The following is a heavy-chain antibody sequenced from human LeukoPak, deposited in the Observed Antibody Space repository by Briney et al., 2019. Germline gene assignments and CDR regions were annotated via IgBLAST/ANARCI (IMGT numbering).Heavy chain of an antibody. J-gene: IGHJ4*02. Sequence: GGSLRLSCEGSGFPFGSYDMSWVRQAPGKGLEWIAYINHNAEKIFYPDFVKGRFTISRDNPKKSLYLQMDAVRYEDTAIYYCVRDHDWSFDLWGQGTLVTVSS. D-gene: IGHD3-9*01. CDR2: INHNAEKI. CDR1: GFPFGSYD. V-gene: IGHV3-48*02. CDR3: VRDHDWSFDL.